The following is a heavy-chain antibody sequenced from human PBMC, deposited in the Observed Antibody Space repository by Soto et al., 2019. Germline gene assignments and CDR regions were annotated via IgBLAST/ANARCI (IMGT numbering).Heavy chain of an antibody. CDR1: GFTFSAYV. CDR2: ITSSGGGT. D-gene: IGHD2-8*01. CDR3: ARGYCSNGVCYRYIDL. J-gene: IGHJ2*01. V-gene: IGHV3-23*01. Sequence: GGSLRLSCAASGFTFSAYVMSWVRQAPGKGLEWVSSITSSGGGTYYADSVKGRFTVSRDNSKNSLYLQMNSLKTEDTAVYYCARGYCSNGVCYRYIDLSGRGTLVTVSS.